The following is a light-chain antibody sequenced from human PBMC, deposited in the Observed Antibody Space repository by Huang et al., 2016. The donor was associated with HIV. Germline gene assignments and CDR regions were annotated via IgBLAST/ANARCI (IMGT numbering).Light chain of an antibody. J-gene: IGKJ1*01. CDR1: QRVSSS. Sequence: EIVLTQSPATLSLSPGERATLSCRASQRVSSSIAWYQQTPGQAPTLLIYGASNRATGIPARFSGSGSGTDFTLTISSLEPEDFAVYYCQQRANWPAGFGQGTKVEIK. CDR2: GAS. CDR3: QQRANWPAG. V-gene: IGKV3-11*01.